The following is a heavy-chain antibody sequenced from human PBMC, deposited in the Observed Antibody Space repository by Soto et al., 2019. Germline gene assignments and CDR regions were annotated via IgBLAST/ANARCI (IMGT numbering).Heavy chain of an antibody. CDR1: GYTFRNYG. CDR3: ARDRPLWELFPGDYYYYGMDV. D-gene: IGHD1-26*01. CDR2: ISAYNGNT. V-gene: IGHV1-18*01. Sequence: GASVKVSCKASGYTFRNYGISWVRQVPGQGLELMAWISAYNGNTFYAQKVQDRVTMTTDKSTSTAYMELRSLTSDDTAVYYCARDRPLWELFPGDYYYYGMDVWGQGTTVTVYS. J-gene: IGHJ6*02.